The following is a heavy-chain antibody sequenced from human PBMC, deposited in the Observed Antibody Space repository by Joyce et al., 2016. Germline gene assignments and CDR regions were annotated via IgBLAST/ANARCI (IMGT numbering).Heavy chain of an antibody. CDR2: ISYDGSNK. Sequence: QGQLVESGGGVVQPGRSLRLSCAASGFTFSNYGMHWVRQAPGKGLEWVSVISYDGSNKHYGDSVKGRFTISRDNSKNTLYLQMNSLRAEDTVVYYCAGGILTGYFDYWGQGTLVTVSS. J-gene: IGHJ4*02. D-gene: IGHD3-9*01. CDR1: GFTFSNYG. V-gene: IGHV3-30*03. CDR3: AGGILTGYFDY.